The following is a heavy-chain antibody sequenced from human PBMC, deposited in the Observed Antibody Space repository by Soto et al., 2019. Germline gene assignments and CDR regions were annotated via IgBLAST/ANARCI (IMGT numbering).Heavy chain of an antibody. V-gene: IGHV3-23*01. D-gene: IGHD2-15*01. Sequence: EVQLLESGGGLVQRGGSLRLSCAASGFTFSNYAMSWVRQAPGKGLEWVSAISGSGGSTYYADSVKGRFTISRDNSKNTLYLQMNSLRAEDTAVYYCAKVIWYCSGGSCYSSSYYYYGMDVWGQGTTVTVSS. CDR2: ISGSGGST. J-gene: IGHJ6*02. CDR1: GFTFSNYA. CDR3: AKVIWYCSGGSCYSSSYYYYGMDV.